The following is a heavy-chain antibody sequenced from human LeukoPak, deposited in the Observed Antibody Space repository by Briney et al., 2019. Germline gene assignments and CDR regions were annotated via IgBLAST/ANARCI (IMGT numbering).Heavy chain of an antibody. V-gene: IGHV3-21*01. J-gene: IGHJ4*02. Sequence: GGSLRVSCAASGFTFSRYSMNGVRKAPGKGLDWVSSISGSSSYIYYADSVKGRFTISRDTAKNSMYLQMSILRVEDTAVYYCARGTSGSNRTGDYWGQGILVTVSS. CDR3: ARGTSGSNRTGDY. D-gene: IGHD1-26*01. CDR2: ISGSSSYI. CDR1: GFTFSRYS.